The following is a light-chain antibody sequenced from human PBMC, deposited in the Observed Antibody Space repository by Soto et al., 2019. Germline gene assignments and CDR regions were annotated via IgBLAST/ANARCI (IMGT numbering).Light chain of an antibody. CDR1: QTVRNNY. J-gene: IGKJ1*01. CDR2: DAS. Sequence: EFVLTHSPGTLSLSPGERATLSCSASQTVRNNYLAWYQQKPGQAPRLLIYDASSRATGIPDRFSGSGSGADFTLTISRLEPEDFAIYYCQHFDSSLPKWTFGQGTKVDIK. V-gene: IGKV3-20*01. CDR3: QHFDSSLPKWT.